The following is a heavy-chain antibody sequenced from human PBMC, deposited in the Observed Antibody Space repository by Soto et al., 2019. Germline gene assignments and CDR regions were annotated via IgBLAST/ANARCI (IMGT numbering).Heavy chain of an antibody. CDR3: TTVHCSSTSCPFYWYFDL. J-gene: IGHJ2*01. Sequence: GGSLRLSCAASGFTFSNAWMSWVRQAPGKGLEWVGRIKSKTDGGTTDYAAPVKGRFTISRDDSKNTLYLQMNSLKTEDTAVYYCTTVHCSSTSCPFYWYFDLWGRGTLVTVSS. CDR1: GFTFSNAW. D-gene: IGHD2-2*01. V-gene: IGHV3-15*01. CDR2: IKSKTDGGTT.